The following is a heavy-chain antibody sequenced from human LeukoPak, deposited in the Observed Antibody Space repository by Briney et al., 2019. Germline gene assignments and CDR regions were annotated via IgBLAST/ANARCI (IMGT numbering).Heavy chain of an antibody. J-gene: IGHJ3*02. CDR3: ARPRDPECSSGWYGGFDAFDI. CDR2: INHSGST. V-gene: IGHV4-34*01. D-gene: IGHD6-19*01. Sequence: PSETLSLTCAVYGGSFSGYYWSWIRQPPGKGLEWIGEINHSGSTNYNPSLKSRVTISVDTSKNQFSLKLSSVTAADTAVYYCARPRDPECSSGWYGGFDAFDIWGQGTMVTVSS. CDR1: GGSFSGYY.